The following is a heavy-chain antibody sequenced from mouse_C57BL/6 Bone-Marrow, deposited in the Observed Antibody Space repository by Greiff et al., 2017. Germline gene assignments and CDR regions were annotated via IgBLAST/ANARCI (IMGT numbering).Heavy chain of an antibody. CDR3: ARWALLRWMDY. V-gene: IGHV1-64*01. Sequence: QVQLKESGAELVKPGASVKLSCKASGYTFTSYWMHWVKQRPGQGLEWIGMIHPNSGSTNYNEKFKSKATLTVDKSSSTAYMQLSSLTSEDSAVYYCARWALLRWMDYWGQGTSVTVSS. CDR2: IHPNSGST. CDR1: GYTFTSYW. D-gene: IGHD1-1*02. J-gene: IGHJ4*01.